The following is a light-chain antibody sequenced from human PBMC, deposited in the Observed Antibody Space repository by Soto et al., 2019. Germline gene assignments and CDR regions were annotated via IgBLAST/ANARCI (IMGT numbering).Light chain of an antibody. Sequence: DIQMTQSPSSVSASVGDRVTITCRASQGISSRLAWYQQKPGKAPNLLIYAASSLQSGVPSRFSGSGSETDFTLTIGSLQPEDFACYYCQQSNSFPLTVGGGTKVEIK. J-gene: IGKJ4*01. CDR1: QGISSR. V-gene: IGKV1-12*01. CDR2: AAS. CDR3: QQSNSFPLT.